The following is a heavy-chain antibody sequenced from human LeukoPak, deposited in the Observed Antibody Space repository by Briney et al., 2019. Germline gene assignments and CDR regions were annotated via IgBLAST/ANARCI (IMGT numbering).Heavy chain of an antibody. CDR3: ARGSTISPFDP. D-gene: IGHD3-9*01. Sequence: GGSLRLSCAASGFTFSSYEMNWVRQAPGKGLEWVSYISSSGSTIYYADSVKGRFTISRDNAKNSLYLQMNSLRAEDTAVYYCARGSTISPFDPWGQGTLVTVSS. CDR1: GFTFSSYE. CDR2: ISSSGSTI. J-gene: IGHJ5*02. V-gene: IGHV3-48*03.